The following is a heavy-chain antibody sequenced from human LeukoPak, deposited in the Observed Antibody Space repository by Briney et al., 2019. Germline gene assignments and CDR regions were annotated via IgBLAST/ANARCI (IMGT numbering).Heavy chain of an antibody. CDR2: INAGNGNT. J-gene: IGHJ4*02. V-gene: IGHV1-3*01. CDR1: GYTFTSYA. Sequence: GASVKVSCKASGYTFTSYAMHWVRQAPGQRLEWMGWINAGNGNTKYSQKFQGRVTITRDTSASTAYMELSSLRSEDTAVYYCARDPTLLVGAYYFDCWGQGTLVTVSS. CDR3: ARDPTLLVGAYYFDC. D-gene: IGHD1-26*01.